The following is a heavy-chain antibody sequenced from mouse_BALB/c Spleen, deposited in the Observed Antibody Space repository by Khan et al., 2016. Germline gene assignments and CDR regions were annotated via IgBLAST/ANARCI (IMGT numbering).Heavy chain of an antibody. Sequence: QVQLKESGPGLVAPSQSLSITCTVSGFSLTSYGVHWVRQPPGKGLEWLGVIWAGGGTDYNSALMSRLRISKDNSKSQVFLKMNSLQTDDAAMYDCARDPEFITTSTGTMDYWGQGTSVTVSS. D-gene: IGHD1-2*01. V-gene: IGHV2-9*02. CDR1: GFSLTSYG. CDR2: IWAGGGT. J-gene: IGHJ4*01. CDR3: ARDPEFITTSTGTMDY.